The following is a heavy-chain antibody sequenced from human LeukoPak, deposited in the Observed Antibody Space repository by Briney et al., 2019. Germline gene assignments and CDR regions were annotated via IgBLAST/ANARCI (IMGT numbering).Heavy chain of an antibody. J-gene: IGHJ4*02. CDR3: ARGGLGELLFDY. D-gene: IGHD3-16*01. V-gene: IGHV1-18*01. CDR2: ISANNGNT. CDR1: GYTFITYG. Sequence: ASVKVSCKTSGYTFITYGISWVRQAPGQGLEWMGWISANNGNTRYAQNLQGRVTMTTDTSTSTAYMELRSLRSDDTAVYYCARGGLGELLFDYWGQGTLVTVSS.